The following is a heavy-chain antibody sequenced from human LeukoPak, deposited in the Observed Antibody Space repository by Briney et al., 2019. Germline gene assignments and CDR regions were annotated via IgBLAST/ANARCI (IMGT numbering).Heavy chain of an antibody. V-gene: IGHV4-39*07. Sequence: PSETLSLTCTVSGGYIITSGHSWGWIRQPPGKGLEWIVSVYYTGVTSTNPFFRSRISLSVYTSKNQFSLNLTSVTAADAAVYYRARERSSSGGHNWFDPGGQGTLVTVSS. D-gene: IGHD4-23*01. J-gene: IGHJ5*02. CDR2: VYYTGVT. CDR1: GGYIITSGHS. CDR3: ARERSSSGGHNWFDP.